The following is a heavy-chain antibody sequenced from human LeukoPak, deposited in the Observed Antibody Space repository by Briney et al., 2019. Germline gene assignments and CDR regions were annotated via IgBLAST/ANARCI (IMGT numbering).Heavy chain of an antibody. CDR1: GFTFSSYG. CDR2: IYGGDDT. D-gene: IGHD4-23*01. CDR3: ARDLHGGGDS. V-gene: IGHV3-53*01. J-gene: IGHJ4*02. Sequence: GGSLRLSCAASGFTFSSYGMHWVRQAPGKGLEWVSVIYGGDDTYYAASVKGRFTISRDNSRNTLYLQMNSLRAEDTAVYYCARDLHGGGDSWGQGTLVTVSS.